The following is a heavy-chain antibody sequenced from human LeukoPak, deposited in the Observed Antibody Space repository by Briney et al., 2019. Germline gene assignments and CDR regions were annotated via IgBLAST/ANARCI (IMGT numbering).Heavy chain of an antibody. CDR2: IIPIFGTA. D-gene: IGHD6-13*01. CDR3: ASAPRYSSSWPNNWFDP. J-gene: IGHJ5*02. CDR1: GGTFSSYA. Sequence: GASVKVSCKASGGTFSSYAISWVRQAPGQGPEWMGGIIPIFGTANYAQKFQGRVTITADESTSTAYMELSSLRSEDTAVYFCASAPRYSSSWPNNWFDPWGQGTLVTVSS. V-gene: IGHV1-69*13.